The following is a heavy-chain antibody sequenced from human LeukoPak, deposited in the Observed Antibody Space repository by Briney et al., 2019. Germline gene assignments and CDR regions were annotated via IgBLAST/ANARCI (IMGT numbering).Heavy chain of an antibody. CDR2: IYYTGNA. CDR3: ARQLDTSGDYAGFFDS. D-gene: IGHD3-9*01. Sequence: PSKTLSLTCTVSGGSFSGSSYYWAWIRQPPGKGLEWIASIYYTGNAFYNWSLKSRVTILVDTPKNQFSLEVDSVTATDTAMYYCARQLDTSGDYAGFFDSWGQGALVTVSS. CDR1: GGSFSGSSYY. J-gene: IGHJ4*02. V-gene: IGHV4-39*01.